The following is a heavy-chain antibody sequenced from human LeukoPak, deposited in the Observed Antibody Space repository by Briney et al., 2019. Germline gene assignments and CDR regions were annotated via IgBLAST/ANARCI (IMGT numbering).Heavy chain of an antibody. CDR1: GFTFSSYS. CDR3: ARSLRTGVNWFHP. V-gene: IGHV3-21*01. CDR2: ISSSSSYI. J-gene: IGHJ5*02. D-gene: IGHD1-1*01. Sequence: GGSLRLSCAASGFTFSSYSMNWVRQAPGKGLEWVSSISSSSSYIYYADSVKGRFTISRDNAKNSLYLQMNSLRAEDTAVYYCARSLRTGVNWFHPWGQGTLVTVSS.